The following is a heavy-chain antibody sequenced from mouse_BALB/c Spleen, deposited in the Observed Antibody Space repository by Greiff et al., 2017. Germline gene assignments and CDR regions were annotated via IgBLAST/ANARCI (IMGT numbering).Heavy chain of an antibody. CDR1: GFTFTDYY. D-gene: IGHD2-3*01. CDR3: ARDKCLYDSFAY. J-gene: IGHJ3*01. V-gene: IGHV7-3*02. CDR2: IRNKANGYTT. Sequence: EVKVVESGGGLVQPGGSLRLSCATSGFTFTDYYMSWVRQPPGKALEWLGFIRNKANGYTTEYSASVKGRFTISRDNSQSILYLQMNTLRAEYSATYYCARDKCLYDSFAYWGQGTLVTVSA.